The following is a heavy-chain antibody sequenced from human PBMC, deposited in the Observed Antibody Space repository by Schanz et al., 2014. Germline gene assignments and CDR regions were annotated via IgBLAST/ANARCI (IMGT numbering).Heavy chain of an antibody. CDR3: ARVERRIATPSTTSCRSFYYYAMDV. Sequence: VQLLQFGGGVVQPGGSLRLSCAASGFTFSSYAMSWVRQAPGKGLEWVSALSGSGGSTYYADSLKGRFTISRDNSKNTLYLHMNSLTAEDTSVYICARVERRIATPSTTSCRSFYYYAMDVWGQGTTVTVSS. J-gene: IGHJ6*02. CDR1: GFTFSSYA. D-gene: IGHD2-2*01. V-gene: IGHV3-23*01. CDR2: LSGSGGST.